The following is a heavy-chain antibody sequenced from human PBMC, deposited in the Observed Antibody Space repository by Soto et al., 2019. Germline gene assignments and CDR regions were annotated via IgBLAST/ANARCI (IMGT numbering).Heavy chain of an antibody. CDR3: ASYITLVRGVIIEKNWFDP. J-gene: IGHJ5*02. D-gene: IGHD3-10*01. CDR2: IYYGGST. CDR1: GGSISSGGYY. Sequence: QVQLQESGPGLVKPSQTLSLTCTVSGGSISSGGYYWSWIRQHPGKGLEWIGYIYYGGSTYYNPSHQRRVTISVDTSKNQFSLELSSVTAADTAVYYCASYITLVRGVIIEKNWFDPWGQGTLVTVSS. V-gene: IGHV4-31*03.